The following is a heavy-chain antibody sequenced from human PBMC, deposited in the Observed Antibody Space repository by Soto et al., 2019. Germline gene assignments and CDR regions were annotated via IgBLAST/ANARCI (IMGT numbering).Heavy chain of an antibody. CDR2: ISYDGSNK. CDR1: GFTFSSYG. CDR3: AKDVLRFLEWLAFYGMDV. V-gene: IGHV3-30*18. J-gene: IGHJ6*02. Sequence: QVQLVESGGGVVQPGRSLRLSCAASGFTFSSYGMHWVRQAPGKGLEWVAVISYDGSNKYYADSVTGRFTSSRDNSKNTLYLQMNSLRAEDTAVYYCAKDVLRFLEWLAFYGMDVWGQGTTVTVSS. D-gene: IGHD3-3*01.